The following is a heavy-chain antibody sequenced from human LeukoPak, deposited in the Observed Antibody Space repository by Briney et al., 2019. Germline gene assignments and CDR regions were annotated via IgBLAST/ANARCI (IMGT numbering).Heavy chain of an antibody. CDR1: GYTFTGYY. CDR3: AREGYYYDSSGYWSTANWFDP. CDR2: INPNSGGT. D-gene: IGHD3-22*01. V-gene: IGHV1-2*02. Sequence: ASVTVSCTASGYTFTGYYMHWVRQAPGQGLEWMGWINPNSGGTNYAQKFQGRVTMTKDTSISTAYMELSRLRSDDTAVYYCAREGYYYDSSGYWSTANWFDPWGQGTLVTVSS. J-gene: IGHJ5*02.